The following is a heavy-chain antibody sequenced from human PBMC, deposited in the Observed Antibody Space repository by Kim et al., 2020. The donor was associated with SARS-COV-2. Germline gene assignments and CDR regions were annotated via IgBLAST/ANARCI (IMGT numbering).Heavy chain of an antibody. CDR1: GGSFSGYY. J-gene: IGHJ6*02. V-gene: IGHV4-34*01. D-gene: IGHD3-10*01. CDR3: ARDYYGSGSHYGMDV. CDR2: INHSGST. Sequence: SETLSLTCAVYGGSFSGYYWSWIRQPPGKGLEWIGEINHSGSTNYNPSLKSRVTISVDTSKNQFSLKLSSVTAADTAVYYCARDYYGSGSHYGMDVWGQG.